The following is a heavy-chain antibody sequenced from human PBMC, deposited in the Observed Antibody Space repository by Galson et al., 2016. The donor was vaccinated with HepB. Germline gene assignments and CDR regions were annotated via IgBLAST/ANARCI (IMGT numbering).Heavy chain of an antibody. Sequence: TLSLTCTVSGGSISSGASYWSWIRQHPGEGLEWIGYIYSSGNTYYSTSLAIRVTMSLDTPKKEFSLKLTSVTAADTAVYYCARAGTVVNPDAFDIWGQGTMVTVSS. CDR3: ARAGTVVNPDAFDI. CDR1: GGSISSGASY. CDR2: IYSSGNT. J-gene: IGHJ3*02. D-gene: IGHD4-23*01. V-gene: IGHV4-31*03.